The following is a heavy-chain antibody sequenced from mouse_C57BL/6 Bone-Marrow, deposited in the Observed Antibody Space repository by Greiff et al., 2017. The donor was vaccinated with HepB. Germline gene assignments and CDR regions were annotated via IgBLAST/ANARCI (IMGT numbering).Heavy chain of an antibody. V-gene: IGHV1-39*01. CDR1: GYSFTDYN. CDR2: INPNYGTT. Sequence: VHVKQSGPVLVKPGASVKISCKASGYSFTDYNMNWVKQSNGKSLEWIGVINPNYGTTSYNQKFKGKATLTVDQSSSTAYMQLNSLTSEDSAVYYCARSYDGYYDAMDYWGQGTSVTVSS. D-gene: IGHD2-3*01. CDR3: ARSYDGYYDAMDY. J-gene: IGHJ4*01.